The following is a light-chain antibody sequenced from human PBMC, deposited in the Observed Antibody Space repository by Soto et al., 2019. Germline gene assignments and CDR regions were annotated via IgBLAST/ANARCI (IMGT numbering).Light chain of an antibody. CDR1: RSIGWSY. CDR3: QQYGSSPGYT. V-gene: IGKV3-20*01. J-gene: IGKJ2*01. Sequence: EIVLTQSPGTLSLSPGERATLSCRASRSIGWSYLAWYQQKPGQAPRLLIYGASSRATGIPDRFSGSGSGTDFTLTISRLEPEDFAVYYCQQYGSSPGYTFGQGTKLEIK. CDR2: GAS.